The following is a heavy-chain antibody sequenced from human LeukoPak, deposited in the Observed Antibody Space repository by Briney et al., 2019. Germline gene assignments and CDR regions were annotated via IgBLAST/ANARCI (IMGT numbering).Heavy chain of an antibody. D-gene: IGHD3-22*01. V-gene: IGHV1-69*01. CDR2: IIPIFDTT. J-gene: IGHJ4*02. Sequence: GASVKVSCKASGGTFSSYAISCVRQAPGQGLEWMGGIIPIFDTTNYAQKFQGRVTITADESTSTAYMELSSLRSEDTAVYYCARSGPYYDSARAFDYWGQGTLVTVPS. CDR3: ARSGPYYDSARAFDY. CDR1: GGTFSSYA.